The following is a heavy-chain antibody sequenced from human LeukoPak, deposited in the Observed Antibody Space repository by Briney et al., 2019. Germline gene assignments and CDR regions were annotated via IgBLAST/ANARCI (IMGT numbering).Heavy chain of an antibody. V-gene: IGHV3-48*03. Sequence: PGGSLRLSCTGSGFSFSSYQMNWVRQAPGKGLEWVSHISDDDTTIYYADSVKGRFTISRDDAKSSLYLEMKSLRAEDTAIYYCARGHGTSWFSFDSWGQGTLVTASS. CDR1: GFSFSSYQ. CDR2: ISDDDTTI. J-gene: IGHJ4*02. D-gene: IGHD6-13*01. CDR3: ARGHGTSWFSFDS.